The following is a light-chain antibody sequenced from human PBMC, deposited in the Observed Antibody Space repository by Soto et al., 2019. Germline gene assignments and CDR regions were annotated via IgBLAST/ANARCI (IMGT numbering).Light chain of an antibody. CDR3: NSYAGVHNPVL. CDR2: GVS. V-gene: IGLV2-14*03. J-gene: IGLJ2*01. Sequence: QSALTQPASLSGSPGQSITISCTGTSSDVGGYNYVSWYQQHPGKAPKLMIYGVSNRPLGVSYRFSGSKSGNTASLTIFGLQSEDEADYYCNSYAGVHNPVLFGGGTKLTVL. CDR1: SSDVGGYNY.